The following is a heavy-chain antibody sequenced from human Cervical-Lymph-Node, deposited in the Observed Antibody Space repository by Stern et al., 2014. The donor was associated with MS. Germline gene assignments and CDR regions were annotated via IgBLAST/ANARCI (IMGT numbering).Heavy chain of an antibody. V-gene: IGHV5-51*01. CDR2: IYPGDSDT. Sequence: EVQLVASGAEVKKPGESLKISCKGSGYSFTSYWIGWGRQMPGKGLEGMGIIYPGDSDTRYRPSLPGKVTISADKSISTAYLQWSSLKASDTAMYYCAIRGYSYGLYFDYWGQGTLVTVSS. J-gene: IGHJ4*02. D-gene: IGHD5-18*01. CDR1: GYSFTSYW. CDR3: AIRGYSYGLYFDY.